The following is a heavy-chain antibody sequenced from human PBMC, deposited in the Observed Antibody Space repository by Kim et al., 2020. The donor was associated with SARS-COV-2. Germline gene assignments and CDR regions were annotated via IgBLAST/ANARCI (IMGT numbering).Heavy chain of an antibody. D-gene: IGHD1-26*01. CDR3: AQDENSGSYYPFDY. V-gene: IGHV3-23*01. J-gene: IGHJ4*02. Sequence: ADSVKGWFTISRDNSKNTLYLQMNSLRAEDTAVYYCAQDENSGSYYPFDYWGQGTLVAVSS.